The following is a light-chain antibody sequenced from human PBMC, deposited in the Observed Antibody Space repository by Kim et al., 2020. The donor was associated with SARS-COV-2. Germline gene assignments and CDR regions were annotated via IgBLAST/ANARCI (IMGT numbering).Light chain of an antibody. Sequence: SLSPGERATLSCRASQSVSSYLAWYQQKPGQAPRLLIYDASNRATGIPARFSGSGSGTDFTLTISSLEPEDFAVYCCQQRSNWWTFGQGTKVDIK. CDR1: QSVSSY. CDR3: QQRSNWWT. CDR2: DAS. J-gene: IGKJ1*01. V-gene: IGKV3-11*01.